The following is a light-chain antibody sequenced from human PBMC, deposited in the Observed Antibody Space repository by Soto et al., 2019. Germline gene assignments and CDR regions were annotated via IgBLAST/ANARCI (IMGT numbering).Light chain of an antibody. CDR3: ATWDSSLSVL. J-gene: IGLJ2*01. CDR2: DDY. Sequence: QSVLTQPPSVSAAPGQKVTISCSGSSSNIGKNSVSWYQHLPGTAPKLLIYDDYKRPSGIPDRFSGSKSGTSATLGITGLQTGDEADYFCATWDSSLSVLFGGGTKLTVL. V-gene: IGLV1-51*01. CDR1: SSNIGKNS.